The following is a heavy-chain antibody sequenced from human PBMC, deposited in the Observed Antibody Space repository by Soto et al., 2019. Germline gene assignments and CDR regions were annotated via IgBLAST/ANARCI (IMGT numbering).Heavy chain of an antibody. D-gene: IGHD2-2*01. J-gene: IGHJ5*02. V-gene: IGHV4-31*03. CDR3: ARAIRPDIVVVPAEFQIWYGANVNWFDP. Sequence: PSETLSLTCTVSGGSISSGGYYWSWIRQHPGKGLEWIGYIYYSGSTYYNPSLKSRVTISVDTSKNQFSLKLSSVTAADTAVYYCARAIRPDIVVVPAEFQIWYGANVNWFDPWGQGTLVTVSS. CDR1: GGSISSGGYY. CDR2: IYYSGST.